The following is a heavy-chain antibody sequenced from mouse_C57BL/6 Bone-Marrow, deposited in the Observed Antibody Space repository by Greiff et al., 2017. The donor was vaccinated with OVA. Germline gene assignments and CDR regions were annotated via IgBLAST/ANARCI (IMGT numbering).Heavy chain of an antibody. Sequence: EVQLQESVAELVRPGASVKLSCKASGFTIKNTYMHWVKQRPEQGLEWIGRIDPANGNTKYAPKFQGKATITADTSSNTAYLQLSSLTSEDTAIYYCARYGYGYYFGYWGQGTTLTVSS. J-gene: IGHJ2*01. CDR3: ARYGYGYYFGY. D-gene: IGHD2-2*01. CDR2: IDPANGNT. V-gene: IGHV14-3*01. CDR1: GFTIKNTY.